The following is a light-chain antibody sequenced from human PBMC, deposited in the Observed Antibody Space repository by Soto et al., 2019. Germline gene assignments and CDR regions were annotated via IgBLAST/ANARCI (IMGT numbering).Light chain of an antibody. Sequence: QSVLTQPASGSGSPGQSITISCTGTSSDIGGYNFVSWYQQHPGKGPKLMIYDVSNRPSGVSNRFSGSKSGSTASLTISGLQAEDEADYYCSSYTSSSTPYVFGSGTKVTVL. J-gene: IGLJ1*01. V-gene: IGLV2-14*03. CDR2: DVS. CDR3: SSYTSSSTPYV. CDR1: SSDIGGYNF.